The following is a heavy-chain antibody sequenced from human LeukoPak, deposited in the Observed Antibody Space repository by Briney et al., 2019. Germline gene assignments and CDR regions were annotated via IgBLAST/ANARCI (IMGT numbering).Heavy chain of an antibody. V-gene: IGHV6-1*01. CDR3: AGATDYSSFLAF. CDR1: GDSFSSSSAV. J-gene: IGHJ4*02. D-gene: IGHD4-11*01. CDR2: TYYRSKWHN. Sequence: SQTLSLTCAVSGDSFSSSSAVWNWLRQSPSRGLEWLGRTYYRSKWHNEYAESVKSRISITSDTSKNQFSLQLNSVTPDDTAEYFCAGATDYSSFLAFWGQGTLVTVSS.